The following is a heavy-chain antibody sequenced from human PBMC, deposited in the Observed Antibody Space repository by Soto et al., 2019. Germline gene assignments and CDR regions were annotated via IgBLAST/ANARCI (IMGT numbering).Heavy chain of an antibody. CDR2: IDPSDSYT. CDR3: ARESLPRGIVVLPAAYYYYGMDV. Sequence: PGESPKISCKGSGYSFTSYWISWVRQMPGKGLEWMGRIDPSDSYTNYSPSFQGHVTISADKSISTAYLQWSSLKASDTAMYYCARESLPRGIVVLPAAYYYYGMDVWGQGTTVTVSS. D-gene: IGHD2-2*01. J-gene: IGHJ6*02. CDR1: GYSFTSYW. V-gene: IGHV5-10-1*01.